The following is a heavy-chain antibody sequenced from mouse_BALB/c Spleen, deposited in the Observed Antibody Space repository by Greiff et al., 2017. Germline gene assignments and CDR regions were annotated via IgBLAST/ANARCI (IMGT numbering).Heavy chain of an antibody. D-gene: IGHD1-1*01. Sequence: VKLVESGPGLVAPLQSLSITCTVSGFSLTSYGVHWVRQPPGKGLEWLGVIWAGGSTNYNSALMSRLSISKDNSKSQVFLKMNSLQTDDTAMYYCARGGPYYGYAMDYWGQGTSGTVSS. J-gene: IGHJ4*01. CDR1: GFSLTSYG. CDR2: IWAGGST. CDR3: ARGGPYYGYAMDY. V-gene: IGHV2-9*02.